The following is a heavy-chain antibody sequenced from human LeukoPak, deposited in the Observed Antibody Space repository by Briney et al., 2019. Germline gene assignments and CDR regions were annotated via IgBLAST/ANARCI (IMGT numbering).Heavy chain of an antibody. J-gene: IGHJ4*02. Sequence: GGSLRLSCAASGFTFSSAWMSCVRQAPGKGLEWVGRIKSKTDGGTTDYAAPVRGRFTISRDDSENTLSLQMNSLKTEDTAVYYCTILTLGIVGDPEYFGYWGQGTLVTVSS. V-gene: IGHV3-15*01. D-gene: IGHD1-26*01. CDR3: TILTLGIVGDPEYFGY. CDR2: IKSKTDGGTT. CDR1: GFTFSSAW.